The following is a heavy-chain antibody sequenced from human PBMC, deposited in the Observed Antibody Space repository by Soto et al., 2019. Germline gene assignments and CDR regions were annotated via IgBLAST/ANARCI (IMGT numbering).Heavy chain of an antibody. CDR3: ARDMGAAAGREYYFDY. J-gene: IGHJ4*02. D-gene: IGHD6-13*01. Sequence: QVQLQESGPGLVKPSGTLSLTCAVSGGSISSTNWWTWVRQPPGKGLEWIGEIYHSGSTNYNPSLKSRVTISVDKSKNQFSRKLSSVTAADTAVYYCARDMGAAAGREYYFDYWGQGTLVTVSS. CDR1: GGSISSTNW. CDR2: IYHSGST. V-gene: IGHV4-4*02.